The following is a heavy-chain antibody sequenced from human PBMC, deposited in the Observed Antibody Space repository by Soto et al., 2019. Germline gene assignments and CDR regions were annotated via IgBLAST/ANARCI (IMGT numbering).Heavy chain of an antibody. V-gene: IGHV4-31*03. Sequence: SETLSLTCTVSGGSISSGAYYWSWIRQHPGKGLEWIAYIYYSGSTYYNPSLKSRVIMSVDTSKNQFSLQLSSVTAADTAVFYCARSSTTFFYFDYWGPGTLVTVSS. J-gene: IGHJ4*02. CDR2: IYYSGST. D-gene: IGHD2-2*01. CDR1: GGSISSGAYY. CDR3: ARSSTTFFYFDY.